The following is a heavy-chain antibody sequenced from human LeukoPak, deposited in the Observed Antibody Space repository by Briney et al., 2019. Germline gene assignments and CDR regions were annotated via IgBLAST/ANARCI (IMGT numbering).Heavy chain of an antibody. CDR1: GFTFSNAW. J-gene: IGHJ4*02. D-gene: IGHD2-2*01. CDR3: ASSDEEQYQLLPLGY. Sequence: PGGSLRLSCAASGFTFSNAWVSWVRQAPGKGLEWVGRIKSKTDGGTTDYAAPVKGRFTISRDDSKNTLYLQMNSLRAEDTAVYYCASSDEEQYQLLPLGYWGQGTLVTVSS. V-gene: IGHV3-15*01. CDR2: IKSKTDGGTT.